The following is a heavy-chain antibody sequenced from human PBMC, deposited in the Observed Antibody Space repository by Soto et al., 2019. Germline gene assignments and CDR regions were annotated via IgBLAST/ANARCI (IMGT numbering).Heavy chain of an antibody. D-gene: IGHD2-2*02. Sequence: QVQLVQSGAEVKKPGSSVKVSCKASGGTFSSYAISWVRQAPGQGLEWMGGIIPIFGTANYAQKFQGRVTITGDEPTSTAYRELSSLRSEDTAVYYCARGVVPAAIAGYNGFAPWGQETLVTVSS. CDR3: ARGVVPAAIAGYNGFAP. J-gene: IGHJ5*02. V-gene: IGHV1-69*01. CDR2: IIPIFGTA. CDR1: GGTFSSYA.